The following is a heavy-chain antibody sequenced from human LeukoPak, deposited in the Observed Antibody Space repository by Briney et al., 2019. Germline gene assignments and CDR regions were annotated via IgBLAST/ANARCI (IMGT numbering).Heavy chain of an antibody. CDR3: ARGVNKYDILSSTFDY. CDR1: GFTFSSYS. J-gene: IGHJ4*02. Sequence: QPGGSLRLSCAASGFTFSSYSMNWVRQAPGKGLEWVSYISSSSSTIYYADSVKGRFTISRDNAKNSLYLQMNSLRDEDTAVYYCARGVNKYDILSSTFDYWGQGTLVTVSS. D-gene: IGHD3-9*01. V-gene: IGHV3-48*02. CDR2: ISSSSSTI.